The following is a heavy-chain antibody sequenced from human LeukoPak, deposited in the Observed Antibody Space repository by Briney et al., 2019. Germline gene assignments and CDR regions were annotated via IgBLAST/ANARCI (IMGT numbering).Heavy chain of an antibody. V-gene: IGHV3-21*01. Sequence: PGGSLRLSCAASGFTFSSYSMNWVRQAPGKGLEWVSSISSSSSYIYYADSVKGRFTISRDNAKNSLYLQMNSPRADDTAVYYCARVHYYDDAFDIWGQGTMVTVSS. CDR1: GFTFSSYS. J-gene: IGHJ3*02. CDR3: ARVHYYDDAFDI. CDR2: ISSSSSYI. D-gene: IGHD3-22*01.